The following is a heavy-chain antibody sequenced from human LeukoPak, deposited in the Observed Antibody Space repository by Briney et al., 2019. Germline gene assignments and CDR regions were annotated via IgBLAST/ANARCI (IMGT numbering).Heavy chain of an antibody. CDR3: ARGLWFGDENPPYFDY. V-gene: IGHV3-21*04. J-gene: IGHJ4*02. Sequence: PGGSLRLSCAASGFTFSSYSMNWVRQAPGKGLEWVSSISSSSSYIYYADSVKGRSTISRDNAKNSLYLQVNSLRAEDTAVYYCARGLWFGDENPPYFDYWGQGILVTVSS. CDR1: GFTFSSYS. CDR2: ISSSSSYI. D-gene: IGHD3-10*01.